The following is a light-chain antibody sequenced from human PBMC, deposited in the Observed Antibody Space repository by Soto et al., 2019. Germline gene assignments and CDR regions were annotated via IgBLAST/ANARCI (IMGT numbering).Light chain of an antibody. CDR1: QSIGRY. CDR3: QQSYSTPRT. J-gene: IGKJ1*01. CDR2: AAS. V-gene: IGKV1-39*01. Sequence: DIPLTQSPSSLSPSVGDRVTITCQASQSIGRYLHWYQQKPGKAPKLLIYAASSLHSGVPLSYSGSGSGKDFTLTISSLQPEDFATYYRQQSYSTPRTFGQGTKVEIK.